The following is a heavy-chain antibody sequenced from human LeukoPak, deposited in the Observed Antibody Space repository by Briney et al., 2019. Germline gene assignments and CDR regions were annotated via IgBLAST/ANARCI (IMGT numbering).Heavy chain of an antibody. CDR3: ARDLYSVGSSWSLDAFDI. CDR1: GYTFTSYY. CDR2: INPSGGST. Sequence: GASVKVSCKASGYTFTSYYMHWVRQAPGQGLEWMGIINPSGGSTSYAQKFQGRVTMTRDTSISTAYMELSSLRSEDTAVYYCARDLYSVGSSWSLDAFDIWGQGTMVTVS. V-gene: IGHV1-46*01. D-gene: IGHD6-13*01. J-gene: IGHJ3*02.